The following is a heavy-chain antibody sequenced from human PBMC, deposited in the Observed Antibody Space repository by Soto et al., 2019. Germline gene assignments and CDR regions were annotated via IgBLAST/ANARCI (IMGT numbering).Heavy chain of an antibody. CDR1: QFPFNIYA. CDR3: ANLPRTRIDY. CDR2: ISGIGDTT. V-gene: IGHV3-23*01. J-gene: IGHJ4*02. D-gene: IGHD1-1*01. Sequence: EVQLLESGGGLVQPGGSLRLSCATSQFPFNIYAMIWVRQAPGKGLEWVSTISGIGDTTYYEDSVQGRFIISRDNSKNTLYIQMNRLKAEDTAIYYCANLPRTRIDYWGQGTLVTVSS.